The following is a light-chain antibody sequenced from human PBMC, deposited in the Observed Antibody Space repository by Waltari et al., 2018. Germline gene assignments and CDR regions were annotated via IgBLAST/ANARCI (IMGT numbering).Light chain of an antibody. Sequence: QSALTQPVSVSGSPGQSITISCTGTSSDVGGFNYVSWYQHHPGKAPKLMIYDVTKRPSGVSNRFSGSGSGNTASLTISGLQSDDEAYYYCSSYIRISASWVFGGGTKLTVL. CDR1: SSDVGGFNY. CDR2: DVT. J-gene: IGLJ3*02. V-gene: IGLV2-14*03. CDR3: SSYIRISASWV.